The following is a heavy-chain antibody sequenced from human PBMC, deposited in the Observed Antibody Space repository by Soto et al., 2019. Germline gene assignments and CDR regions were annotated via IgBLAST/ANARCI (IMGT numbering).Heavy chain of an antibody. D-gene: IGHD2-21*02. V-gene: IGHV3-33*01. Sequence: PGGSLRLSCAASGFTFSSYGMHWVRQAPGKGLEWVAVIWYDGSNKYYADSVKGRFTISRDNSKNTLYLQMNSLRAEDTAVYYCARDLDSYCGGDCLAFDYWGQGTLVTVSS. CDR2: IWYDGSNK. CDR3: ARDLDSYCGGDCLAFDY. J-gene: IGHJ4*02. CDR1: GFTFSSYG.